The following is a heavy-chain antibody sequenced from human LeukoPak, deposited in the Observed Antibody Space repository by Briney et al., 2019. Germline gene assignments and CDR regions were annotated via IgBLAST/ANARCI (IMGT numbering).Heavy chain of an antibody. J-gene: IGHJ4*02. Sequence: ASVKVSCKASGYTFTSYGISWVRQAPGQGLEWMGWISAYNGNTNYAQKLQGRVTMTTDASTSTAYMELRSLRSDDTAVYYCARGALVVVPAAMDYWGQGTLVTVSS. CDR3: ARGALVVVPAAMDY. CDR2: ISAYNGNT. V-gene: IGHV1-18*01. CDR1: GYTFTSYG. D-gene: IGHD2-2*01.